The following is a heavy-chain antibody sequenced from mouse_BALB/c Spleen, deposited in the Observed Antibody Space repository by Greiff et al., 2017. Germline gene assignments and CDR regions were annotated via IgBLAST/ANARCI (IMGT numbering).Heavy chain of an antibody. V-gene: IGHV5-6-3*01. Sequence: EVMLVESGGGLVQPGGSLKLSCAASGFTFSSYGMSWVRQTPDKRLELVATINSNGGSTYYPDSVKGRFTISRDNAKNTLYLQMSSLKSEDTAMYYCATNWDWYFDVWGAGTTVTVSS. J-gene: IGHJ1*01. CDR1: GFTFSSYG. CDR2: INSNGGST. CDR3: ATNWDWYFDV. D-gene: IGHD4-1*01.